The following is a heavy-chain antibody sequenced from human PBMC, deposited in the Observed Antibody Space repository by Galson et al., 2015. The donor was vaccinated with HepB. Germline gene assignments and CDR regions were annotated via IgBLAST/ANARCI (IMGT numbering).Heavy chain of an antibody. CDR2: ISYDGSNK. D-gene: IGHD2-8*01. J-gene: IGHJ4*02. Sequence: SLRLSCAASGFTFSSYAMHWVRQAPGKGLEWVAVISYDGSNKYYADPVKGRFTISRDNSKNTLYLQMNSLRAEDTAVYYCARDNGAAFDYWGQGTLVTVSS. CDR3: ARDNGAAFDY. V-gene: IGHV3-30*04. CDR1: GFTFSSYA.